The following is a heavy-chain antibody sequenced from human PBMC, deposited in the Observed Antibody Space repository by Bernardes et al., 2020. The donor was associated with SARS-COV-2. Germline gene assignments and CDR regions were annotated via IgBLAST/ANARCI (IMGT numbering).Heavy chain of an antibody. J-gene: IGHJ3*01. CDR1: GFTVSSNY. CDR3: AKQYAGSYGDSFDV. CDR2: IYTGGTT. D-gene: IGHD3-10*01. Sequence: GGSLRLSCAASGFTVSSNYMAWVRQAPGKGLEWVSVIYTGGTTRYADVVEGRFTISRDSSTNTLYLQMNNLGAEDTAIYFCAKQYAGSYGDSFDVWGQGTMVTVSS. V-gene: IGHV3-66*04.